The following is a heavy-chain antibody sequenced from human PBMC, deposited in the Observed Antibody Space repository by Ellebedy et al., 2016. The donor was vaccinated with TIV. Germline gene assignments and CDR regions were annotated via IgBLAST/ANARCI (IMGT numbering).Heavy chain of an antibody. V-gene: IGHV3-9*01. D-gene: IGHD1-14*01. CDR1: GVTIHDYA. CDR2: IYWDGIRG. CDR3: GKDLKPGGMDV. Sequence: GGSLRLXXVASGVTIHDYAMHWVRQVPGKGLEWVSGIYWDGIRGDYADSVKGRFTISRDNVKNSLYLQMNSLRIEDTGFYYCGKDLKPGGMDVWGQGTTVTVSS. J-gene: IGHJ6*02.